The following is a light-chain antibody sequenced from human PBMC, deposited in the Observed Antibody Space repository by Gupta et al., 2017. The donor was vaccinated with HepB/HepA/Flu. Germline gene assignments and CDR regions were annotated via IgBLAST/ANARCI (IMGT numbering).Light chain of an antibody. J-gene: IGKJ5*01. CDR3: QQGSHWPIT. V-gene: IGKV3-11*01. Sequence: EIVLTQSPATLSLSPGERATLSCRASESVSSYLAWYQQKPGQAPRLLIYDAFNRATGIPARFSGSGSGTDFTLTISRVEPEDFAVYYCQQGSHWPITFGQGTQLEIK. CDR1: ESVSSY. CDR2: DAF.